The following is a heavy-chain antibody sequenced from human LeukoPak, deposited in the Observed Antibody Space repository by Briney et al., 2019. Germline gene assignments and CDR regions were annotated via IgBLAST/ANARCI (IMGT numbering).Heavy chain of an antibody. D-gene: IGHD3-10*01. J-gene: IGHJ3*02. Sequence: GGSLRLSCTVSGFIFGDYTMNWVRQAPGKGPEWVRFIRCQDLGATTAYPESVKGRFTILRDDSKSIAYLQMNSLKTDDTAVYYCTRTPRSAGDYYDTWGQGTMVTVSS. V-gene: IGHV3-49*04. CDR3: TRTPRSAGDYYDT. CDR1: GFIFGDYT. CDR2: IRCQDLGATT.